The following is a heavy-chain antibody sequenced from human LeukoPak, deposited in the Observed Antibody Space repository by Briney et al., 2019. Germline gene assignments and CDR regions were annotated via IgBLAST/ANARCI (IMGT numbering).Heavy chain of an antibody. CDR1: GFTFSSYA. Sequence: GRSLGLSCAASGFTFSSYAMHWVRHAPGKGLEWVAVISYDGSNKYYADSVKGRFTISRDNSKNTLYLQMNSLRAEDTAVYYCARVFKWLGYFDYWGQGTLVTVSS. V-gene: IGHV3-30*04. CDR2: ISYDGSNK. J-gene: IGHJ4*02. D-gene: IGHD6-19*01. CDR3: ARVFKWLGYFDY.